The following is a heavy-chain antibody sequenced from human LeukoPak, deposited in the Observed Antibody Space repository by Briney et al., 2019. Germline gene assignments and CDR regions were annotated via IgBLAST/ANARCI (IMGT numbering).Heavy chain of an antibody. CDR2: INSDGSST. D-gene: IGHD2-2*01. J-gene: IGHJ6*02. Sequence: GGSLRLSCAASGFTFSSYWMRWVRQAPGKGLVWVSRINSDGSSTSYADSVKGRFTISRDNAKNTLYLQMNSLRAEDTAVYYCAREDSEYCSSTSCPNYYYYGMDVWGQGTTVTVSS. V-gene: IGHV3-74*01. CDR3: AREDSEYCSSTSCPNYYYYGMDV. CDR1: GFTFSSYW.